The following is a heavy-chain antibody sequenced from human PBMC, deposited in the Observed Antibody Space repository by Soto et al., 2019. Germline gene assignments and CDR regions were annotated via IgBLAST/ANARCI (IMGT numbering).Heavy chain of an antibody. D-gene: IGHD2-15*01. CDR1: GGTFSSYA. CDR3: ARGGCSGGSCYSNYYYYYGMDV. CDR2: IIPIFGTA. J-gene: IGHJ6*02. Sequence: SVKVSCKASGGTFSSYAISWLRQAPGQGLEWMGGIIPIFGTANYAQKFQGRVTITADESTSTAYMELSSLRSEDTAVYYCARGGCSGGSCYSNYYYYYGMDVWGQGTTVTVSS. V-gene: IGHV1-69*13.